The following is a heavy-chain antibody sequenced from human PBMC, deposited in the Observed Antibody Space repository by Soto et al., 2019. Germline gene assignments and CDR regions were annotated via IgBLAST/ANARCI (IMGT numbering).Heavy chain of an antibody. CDR2: INPLPTSGST. Sequence: QVQLVQSGAEVKKPGASVKVSCKASGYIFTNYYIHWVRQAPGQGLEWMAIINPLPTSGSTNYARKFQGRVTVTRDTSTSTAYLELSSLRSDDTAVYYCARDLAAAAYGGQGTLVAVSS. V-gene: IGHV1-46*01. CDR3: ARDLAAAAY. D-gene: IGHD6-13*01. J-gene: IGHJ4*02. CDR1: GYIFTNYY.